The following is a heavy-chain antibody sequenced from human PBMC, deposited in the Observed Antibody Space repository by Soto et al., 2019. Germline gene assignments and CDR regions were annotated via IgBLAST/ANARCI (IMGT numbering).Heavy chain of an antibody. CDR1: GFTFSSYA. J-gene: IGHJ6*02. D-gene: IGHD3-3*01. V-gene: IGHV3-23*01. CDR2: ISGSGGST. CDR3: AKATDFWSGYYIHYYYYGMDV. Sequence: GGSLRLSCAASGFTFSSYAMSWVRQAPGKGLEWVSAISGSGGSTYYADSVKGRFTISRDNSKNTLYLQMNSLRAEDTAVYYCAKATDFWSGYYIHYYYYGMDVWGQGTTVTVSS.